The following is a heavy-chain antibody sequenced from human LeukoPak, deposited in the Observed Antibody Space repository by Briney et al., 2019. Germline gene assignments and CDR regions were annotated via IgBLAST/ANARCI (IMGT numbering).Heavy chain of an antibody. CDR2: ISAYNGNT. Sequence: ASATVSCNASADTFTSYGISWVRQAPGQELEWRGWISAYNGNTNYAQTLQGRVTMTTDTSTSTAYMELMSLRSDDTAVYYCARDSPVTELDLINRVRPFDYWGQGTLVTVSS. J-gene: IGHJ4*02. D-gene: IGHD1-1*01. V-gene: IGHV1-18*01. CDR1: ADTFTSYG. CDR3: ARDSPVTELDLINRVRPFDY.